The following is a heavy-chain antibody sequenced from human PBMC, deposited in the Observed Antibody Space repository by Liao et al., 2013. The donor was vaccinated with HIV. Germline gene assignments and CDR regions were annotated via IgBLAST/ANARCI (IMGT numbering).Heavy chain of an antibody. D-gene: IGHD2-15*01. CDR3: ARKKRVAQYYFDY. V-gene: IGHV4-39*07. CDR2: IYYSGST. Sequence: QVQLQESGPGLVKPSETLSLTCTVSGGSISSSNFYWGWIRQPPGKGLEWIGSIYYSGSTNYNPSLKSRVTISVDTSKNQFSLKLSSVTAADTAVYYCARKKRVAQYYFDYWGQGTLVTVSS. J-gene: IGHJ4*02. CDR1: GGSISSSNFY.